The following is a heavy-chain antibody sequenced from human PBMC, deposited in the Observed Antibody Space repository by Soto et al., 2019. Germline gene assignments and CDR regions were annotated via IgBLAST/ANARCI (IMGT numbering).Heavy chain of an antibody. D-gene: IGHD4-17*01. CDR2: IHSTRSP. J-gene: IGHJ5*02. Sequence: SETLSLTCTVSGDSVSKYYWDWIRQPAGKGLEWIGRIHSTRSPNYNPSLKSRVTMSVDTSKNQFSLKLNLTSVTAADTAVYYCARSPAYGDYANLDTWGQGTLVTVS. V-gene: IGHV4-4*07. CDR1: GDSVSKYY. CDR3: ARSPAYGDYANLDT.